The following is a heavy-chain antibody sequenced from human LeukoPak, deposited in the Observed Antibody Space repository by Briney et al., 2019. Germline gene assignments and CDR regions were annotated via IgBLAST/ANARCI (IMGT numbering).Heavy chain of an antibody. Sequence: PGGSLRLSCAASGFTFSSYAMHWVRQAPGKGLEYVSAISTNGDITYYANSVKGRFSISRDNSKNTPYLQMGSLRAEDMAVYYCARFSLANDYWGQGTLVTVSS. J-gene: IGHJ4*02. CDR2: ISTNGDIT. CDR1: GFTFSSYA. CDR3: ARFSLANDY. V-gene: IGHV3-64*01.